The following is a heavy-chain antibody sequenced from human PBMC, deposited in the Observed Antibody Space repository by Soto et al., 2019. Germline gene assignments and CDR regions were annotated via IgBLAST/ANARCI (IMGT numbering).Heavy chain of an antibody. CDR2: IYYSGST. CDR3: ASVNSSSWYAATFDY. Sequence: QVQLQESGPGLVKPSQTLSLTCTVSGGSISSGDYYWGWIRQPPGKGLEWIGYIYYSGSTYYNPSLKSRVTISVATYKNPFSLKLSSVTAADTAVSYCASVNSSSWYAATFDYWGQGTLVTVSS. J-gene: IGHJ4*02. D-gene: IGHD6-13*01. V-gene: IGHV4-30-4*01. CDR1: GGSISSGDYY.